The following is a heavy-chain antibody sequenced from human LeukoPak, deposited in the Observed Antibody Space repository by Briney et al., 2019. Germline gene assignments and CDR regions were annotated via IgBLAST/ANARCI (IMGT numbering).Heavy chain of an antibody. CDR3: ATVGLRLGELSYTPFDY. CDR2: INPNSGGT. J-gene: IGHJ4*02. V-gene: IGHV1-2*04. CDR1: GYTFTGYY. D-gene: IGHD3-16*02. Sequence: ASVKVSCKASGYTFTGYYMHWVRQAPGQGLEWMGWINPNSGGTNYAQKFQGWVTMTRDTSISTAYMELSRLRSDDTAVYYCATVGLRLGELSYTPFDYWGQGTLVTVSS.